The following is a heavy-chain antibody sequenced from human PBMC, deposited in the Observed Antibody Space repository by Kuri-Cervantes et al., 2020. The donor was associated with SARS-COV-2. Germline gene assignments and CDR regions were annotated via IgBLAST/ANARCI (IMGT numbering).Heavy chain of an antibody. V-gene: IGHV3-30-3*01. D-gene: IGHD2-2*01. Sequence: GESLKISCAASGFTFRNYAMHWVRQAPGKGLEWVAALSHDGSNKYYADSVKGRFTISRDNSKNILYLQMNSLRVEDTAVYYCARDAEIYCSSISCYYGMDVWGQGTTVTVSS. CDR2: LSHDGSNK. CDR3: ARDAEIYCSSISCYYGMDV. CDR1: GFTFRNYA. J-gene: IGHJ6*02.